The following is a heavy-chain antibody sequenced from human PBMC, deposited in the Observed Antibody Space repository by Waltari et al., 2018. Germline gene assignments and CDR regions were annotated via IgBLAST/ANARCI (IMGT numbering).Heavy chain of an antibody. D-gene: IGHD3-3*01. CDR2: INAGNGNP. CDR1: GYTFTSYA. CDR3: ARVGEIRFLEWLLY. J-gene: IGHJ4*02. V-gene: IGHV1-3*01. Sequence: QVQLVQSGAEVKKPGASVKVSCKASGYTFTSYAMHWVRQAPGQRLEWIGWINAGNGNPKDSPKYQGRVDMTRDTSASTAYMGLSSLRSEDTAVYYCARVGEIRFLEWLLYWGQGTLVTVSS.